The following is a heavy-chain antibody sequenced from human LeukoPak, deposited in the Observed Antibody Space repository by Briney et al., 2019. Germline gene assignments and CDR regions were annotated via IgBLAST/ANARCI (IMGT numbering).Heavy chain of an antibody. D-gene: IGHD2-15*01. Sequence: GGSLRLSCAASGFTFSSYSMSWVRQAPGKGLEWVSVIYSGGSTYYADSVKGRFTISRDNSKNTLYLQMNSLRAEDTAAYYCARDRGADCSGGSCSGAFDIWGQGTMVTVSS. J-gene: IGHJ3*02. CDR2: IYSGGST. CDR1: GFTFSSYS. V-gene: IGHV3-53*01. CDR3: ARDRGADCSGGSCSGAFDI.